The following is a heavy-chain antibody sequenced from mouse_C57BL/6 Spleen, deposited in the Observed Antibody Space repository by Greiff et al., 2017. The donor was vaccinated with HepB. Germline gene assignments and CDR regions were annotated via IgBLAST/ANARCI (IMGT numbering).Heavy chain of an antibody. CDR3: ARLYDYDWYFDV. V-gene: IGHV5-9*01. D-gene: IGHD2-4*01. Sequence: EVNVVESGGGLVKPGGSLKLSCAASGFTFSSYTMSWVRQTPEKRLEWVATISGGGGNTYYPDSVKGRFTISRDNAKNTLYLQMSSLRSEDTALYYCARLYDYDWYFDVWGTGTTVTVSS. J-gene: IGHJ1*03. CDR1: GFTFSSYT. CDR2: ISGGGGNT.